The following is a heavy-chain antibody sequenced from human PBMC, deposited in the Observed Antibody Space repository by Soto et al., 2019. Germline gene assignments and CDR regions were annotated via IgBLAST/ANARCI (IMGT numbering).Heavy chain of an antibody. CDR3: ARMNVDSYQFYYAMDV. CDR1: GFSLTTGKTG. Sequence: QVTLKESGPALVKPTETLTLTCTVSGFSLTTGKTGVSWIRQPPGKALEWLAHIFSDNERSYSTALQGRLTISKDTSGSQVVLSMNNVDPVDTATYYCARMNVDSYQFYYAMDVWGQGTTVTVSS. V-gene: IGHV2-26*01. J-gene: IGHJ6*02. D-gene: IGHD4-17*01. CDR2: IFSDNER.